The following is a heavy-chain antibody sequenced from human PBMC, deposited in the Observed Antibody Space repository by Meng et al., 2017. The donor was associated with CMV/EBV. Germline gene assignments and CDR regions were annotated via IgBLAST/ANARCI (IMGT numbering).Heavy chain of an antibody. CDR3: ARVTSVAYYFDY. J-gene: IGHJ4*02. V-gene: IGHV1-2*02. CDR1: GFTFTGYC. CDR2: INPNRSNT. D-gene: IGHD3-16*01. Sequence: CKASGFTFTGYCMHWVRQAPGQGLEWVGWINPNRSNTNYSQKFQGRVTMTRDKSISTAYMELSRLRSDDTAVYYCARVTSVAYYFDYWGRGTLVTVSS.